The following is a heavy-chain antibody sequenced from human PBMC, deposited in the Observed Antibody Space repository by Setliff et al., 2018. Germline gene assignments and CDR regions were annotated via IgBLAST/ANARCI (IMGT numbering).Heavy chain of an antibody. Sequence: GWSLRLSCAASGFTFSSYAMHWVRQAPGKGLEWVAVISYDGSNKYYADSVKGRFTISRDNSKNTLYLQMNSLRAEDTAVYYCAKDSLLRYFDWLLDYFDYWGQGTLVTVSS. J-gene: IGHJ4*02. CDR1: GFTFSSYA. D-gene: IGHD3-9*01. CDR2: ISYDGSNK. V-gene: IGHV3-30*04. CDR3: AKDSLLRYFDWLLDYFDY.